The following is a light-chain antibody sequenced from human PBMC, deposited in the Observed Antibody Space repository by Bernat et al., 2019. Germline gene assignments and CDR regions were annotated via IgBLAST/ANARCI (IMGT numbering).Light chain of an antibody. Sequence: QSALTQPASVSGSPGQSITISCTGTSSDVGGYNYVSWYQQHPGKAPKLMIDDVSNRPSGVSNRFSGSKSGKTASLTISGLQAEDEADYYCSSYTSSSTPYVFGTGTKVTVL. V-gene: IGLV2-14*03. CDR2: DVS. J-gene: IGLJ1*01. CDR1: SSDVGGYNY. CDR3: SSYTSSSTPYV.